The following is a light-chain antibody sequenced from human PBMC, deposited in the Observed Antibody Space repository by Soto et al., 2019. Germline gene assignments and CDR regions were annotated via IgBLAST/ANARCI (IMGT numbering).Light chain of an antibody. CDR3: QQYNNWPPT. CDR2: RAS. V-gene: IGKV3-15*01. J-gene: IGKJ5*01. Sequence: IVMTQSPATLSVSPGERATLSCRASQSINSNLAWYQQKPGQAPRLLMFRASIRATGFPARFSGSGSGTEFTLTISSLQSEDFAVYYCQQYNNWPPTFGQGKRLEIK. CDR1: QSINSN.